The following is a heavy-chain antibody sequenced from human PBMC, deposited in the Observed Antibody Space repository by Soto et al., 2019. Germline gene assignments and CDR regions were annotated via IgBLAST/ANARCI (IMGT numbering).Heavy chain of an antibody. CDR1: GYTFTSYG. D-gene: IGHD3-16*02. CDR2: ISAYNGNT. V-gene: IGHV1-18*01. Sequence: QVQLVQSGAEVKKPGASVKVSCKASGYTFTSYGISWVRQAPGQGLEWMGWISAYNGNTNYAQKLQGRVTMTTDTSTSTAYTELRSLRSDDTAVYYCARDQGYDYIWGSYRYRSAFDYWGQGTLVTVSS. CDR3: ARDQGYDYIWGSYRYRSAFDY. J-gene: IGHJ4*02.